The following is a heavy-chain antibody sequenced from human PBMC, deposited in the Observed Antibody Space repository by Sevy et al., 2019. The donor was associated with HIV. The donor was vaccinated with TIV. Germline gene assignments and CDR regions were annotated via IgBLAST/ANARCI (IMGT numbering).Heavy chain of an antibody. CDR3: ARVSTVGAMMDALDT. CDR2: MSIDGNDK. Sequence: GGSLRLSCAASGFTFSDYGVHWVRQTPHKGLEWVAVMSIDGNDKHYADSAWGRFTISRDKSKNTLFLELNSLRHEDTAVYFCARVSTVGAMMDALDTWGQGTMVTVSS. CDR1: GFTFSDYG. J-gene: IGHJ3*02. V-gene: IGHV3-30*03. D-gene: IGHD3-16*01.